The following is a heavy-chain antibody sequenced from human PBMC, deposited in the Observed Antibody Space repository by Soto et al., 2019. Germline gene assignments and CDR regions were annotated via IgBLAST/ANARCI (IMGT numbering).Heavy chain of an antibody. J-gene: IGHJ5*02. CDR3: ARDFGGILRFGES. V-gene: IGHV3-21*01. CDR1: GFTFSTYN. Sequence: DVQLVESGGGLVKPGGSLRLSCAASGFTFSTYNINWVRQAPGKGLEWVSSIPSSTSYIFYADSVKGRFTISRDNAKNSLYLQMNSLRAEDTAVYYCARDFGGILRFGESWGQGTLVTVSS. D-gene: IGHD3-10*01. CDR2: IPSSTSYI.